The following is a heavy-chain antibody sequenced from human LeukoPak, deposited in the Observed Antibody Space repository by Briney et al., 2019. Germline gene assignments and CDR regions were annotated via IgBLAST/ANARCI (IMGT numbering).Heavy chain of an antibody. Sequence: SETLSLTCTVSGGSISSSSYYWGWIRQPPGKGLEWVGSIYYSGSTYYNPSLKSRVTISVDTSKNQFSLKLSSVTAADTAVYYCARKEALYYYYMDVWGKGTTVTVSS. CDR1: GGSISSSSYY. CDR3: ARKEALYYYYMDV. V-gene: IGHV4-39*01. CDR2: IYYSGST. J-gene: IGHJ6*03.